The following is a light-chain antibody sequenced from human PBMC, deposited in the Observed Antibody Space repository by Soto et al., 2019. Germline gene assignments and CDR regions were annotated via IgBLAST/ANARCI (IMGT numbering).Light chain of an antibody. V-gene: IGLV1-51*01. Sequence: QSVLTQPPSVSAAPGQMVTISCSGDSADLGNSYVSWYQHLPGTAPKLLIYDNNNRPSGIPGRFSGSKSGPSATLAITGLQTGDEADYYCAAWDNSLSAVFGGGTKVTVI. CDR2: DNN. J-gene: IGLJ3*02. CDR3: AAWDNSLSAV. CDR1: SADLGNSY.